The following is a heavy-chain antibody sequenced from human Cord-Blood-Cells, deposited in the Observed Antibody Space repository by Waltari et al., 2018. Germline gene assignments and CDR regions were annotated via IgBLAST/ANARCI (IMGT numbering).Heavy chain of an antibody. D-gene: IGHD3-3*01. CDR3: ARGFDFWSGYYFDY. CDR1: GGSFSGYY. CDR2: INHSGST. Sequence: QVQLQQWGAGLLKPSETLSLTCAVYGGSFSGYYWSWIRQHPGKGLEWIGEINHSGSTNYNPSLKSRVTISVDTSKNQFSLKLSSVTAADTAVYYCARGFDFWSGYYFDYWGQGTLVTVSS. V-gene: IGHV4-34*01. J-gene: IGHJ4*02.